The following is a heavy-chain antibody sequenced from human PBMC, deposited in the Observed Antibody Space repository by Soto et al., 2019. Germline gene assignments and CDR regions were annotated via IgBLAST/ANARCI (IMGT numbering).Heavy chain of an antibody. D-gene: IGHD7-27*01. CDR1: GGSISSYY. Sequence: SETLSLTCTVSGGSISSYYWSWIRQPPGKGLEWIGYIYYSGSTNYNPSLKSRVTISVDTSKNQFSLKLSSVTAADTAVYYCASLGHPGYYYYMDVWGKGTTVTVSS. CDR2: IYYSGST. V-gene: IGHV4-59*01. J-gene: IGHJ6*03. CDR3: ASLGHPGYYYYMDV.